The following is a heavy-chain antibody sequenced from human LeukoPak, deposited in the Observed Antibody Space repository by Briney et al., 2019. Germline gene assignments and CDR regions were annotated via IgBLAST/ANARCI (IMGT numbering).Heavy chain of an antibody. D-gene: IGHD6-13*01. V-gene: IGHV6-1*01. J-gene: IGHJ5*02. CDR2: TYYRSKYYN. CDR1: GDSVSSDSAA. CDR3: ARGAGEVAAGGIFNVRLTLYNWFDP. Sequence: SQTLSLTCVISGDSVSSDSAAWNWIRQSPSRGLEWLGRTYYRSKYYNDYAVSVKSRITINPDTSKNQFSLQLNSVTPEDTAVYYCARGAGEVAAGGIFNVRLTLYNWFDPWGQGTLVTVAS.